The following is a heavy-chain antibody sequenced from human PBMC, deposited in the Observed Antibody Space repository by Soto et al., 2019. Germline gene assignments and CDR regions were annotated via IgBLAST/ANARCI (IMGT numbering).Heavy chain of an antibody. CDR1: GFSFGDYA. CDR3: AKSTGGTANGLDV. D-gene: IGHD2-8*02. CDR2: ISWKSASI. Sequence: MQLVESGGDLVQPGRSLRLSCAASGFSFGDYAMHWVRQAPGKGLEWVSGISWKSASIGYADSGKGRFIISRDNAKNSLYLQLNSLRAEDTALYYCAKSTGGTANGLDVWGQGTTVTVSS. V-gene: IGHV3-9*01. J-gene: IGHJ6*02.